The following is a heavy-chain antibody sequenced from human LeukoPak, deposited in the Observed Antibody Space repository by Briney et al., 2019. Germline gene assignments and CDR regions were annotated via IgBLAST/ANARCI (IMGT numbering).Heavy chain of an antibody. V-gene: IGHV1-69*06. D-gene: IGHD2-2*01. CDR2: IIPIFGTT. CDR3: AGGEIVVVPAATHYYYYGMDV. CDR1: GDTFSSYA. J-gene: IGHJ6*04. Sequence: SVKVSCKASGDTFSSYAISWVRQAPGQGLEWMGGIIPIFGTTNYAQKFQGRVTITADTSTSTAYMELSSLRSEDTAVYYCAGGEIVVVPAATHYYYYGMDVWGKGTTVTVSS.